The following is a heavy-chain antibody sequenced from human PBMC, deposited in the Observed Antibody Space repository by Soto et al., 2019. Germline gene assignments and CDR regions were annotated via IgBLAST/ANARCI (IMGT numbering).Heavy chain of an antibody. J-gene: IGHJ6*02. V-gene: IGHV4-4*02. D-gene: IGHD3-10*01. CDR1: GVSISSNNW. CDR3: ARGGVRGVAYYYYYGMDV. Sequence: SETLSLTCAVSGVSISSNNWWSWVRQPPGKGLEWIGEIFHSGSTNYNPSLKSRVTISVDTSKNQFSLKLSSVTAADTAVYYCARGGVRGVAYYYYYGMDVWGQGTTVTVSS. CDR2: IFHSGST.